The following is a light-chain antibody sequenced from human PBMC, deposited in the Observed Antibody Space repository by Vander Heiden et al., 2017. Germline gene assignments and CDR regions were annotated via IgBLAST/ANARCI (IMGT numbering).Light chain of an antibody. V-gene: IGLV7-43*01. CDR2: PTT. Sequence: QTFVAQDLSLPVSPGGTVTLTCASSTGAVTSENWPNWCQQKPGQAPRTLINPTTNRHSGTPARFSGCLLGGKAALTLSGVQPEDEADYYCLLHYGGAWVFGEGTKLTVL. CDR1: TGAVTSENW. CDR3: LLHYGGAWV. J-gene: IGLJ3*02.